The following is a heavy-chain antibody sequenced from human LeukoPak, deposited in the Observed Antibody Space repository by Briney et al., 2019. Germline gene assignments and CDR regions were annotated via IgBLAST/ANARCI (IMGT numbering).Heavy chain of an antibody. D-gene: IGHD2-15*01. Sequence: GGSLRLSCAASGFTFSTYWMQWVRQAPEKGLMWVSRINSDGSSTSYADSVKGRFTISRDNAKNTLYLQMNSLRAEDTAVYYCARVGADCSGDRCYWTYDAFDIWGQGTMVTVSS. CDR2: INSDGSST. J-gene: IGHJ3*02. CDR1: GFTFSTYW. CDR3: ARVGADCSGDRCYWTYDAFDI. V-gene: IGHV3-74*01.